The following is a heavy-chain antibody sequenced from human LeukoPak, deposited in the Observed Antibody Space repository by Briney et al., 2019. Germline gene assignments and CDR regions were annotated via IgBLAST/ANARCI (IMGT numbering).Heavy chain of an antibody. CDR1: GFTFSTYD. CDR2: ITTTSTLI. Sequence: GGSLRLSCAASGFTFSTYDMNWVRQAPGKGLEWVSSITTTSTLIYYADSVKGRFTISRDNAKNSLYLQMDSLTAGDTAVYYCSAAAAALDYWGQGTLVTVSS. D-gene: IGHD6-13*01. V-gene: IGHV3-21*01. J-gene: IGHJ4*02. CDR3: SAAAAALDY.